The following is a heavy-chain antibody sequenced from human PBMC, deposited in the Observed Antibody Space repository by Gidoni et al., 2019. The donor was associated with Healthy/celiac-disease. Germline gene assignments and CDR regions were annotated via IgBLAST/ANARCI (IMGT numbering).Heavy chain of an antibody. CDR3: ARAQPVAATRLFDY. CDR1: GFTVSSNY. J-gene: IGHJ4*02. CDR2: IYSGGST. D-gene: IGHD2-15*01. V-gene: IGHV3-53*01. Sequence: EVQLVESGGGLIQPGGSLRLSCAASGFTVSSNYMSWVRQAPGKGLEWVSVIYSGGSTYYADSVKGRFTIASDNSKNTLYLQMNSLRAEDTAVYYCARAQPVAATRLFDYWGQGTLVTVSS.